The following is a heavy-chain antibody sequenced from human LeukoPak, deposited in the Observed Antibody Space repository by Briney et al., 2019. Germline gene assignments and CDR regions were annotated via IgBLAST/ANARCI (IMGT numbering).Heavy chain of an antibody. V-gene: IGHV3-48*03. Sequence: GGSLRLSCAASGFTFSTYEMNWVRQAPGKGLEWVSYISTSGSTIYYADSVKGRFTISRDNAKKSLYLQMNSLRAEDTAVYYCAKQTRGYSYGYSDYGAREPWSPSPQ. CDR1: GFTFSTYE. J-gene: IGHJ4*02. CDR3: AKQTRGYSYGYSDY. CDR2: ISTSGSTI. D-gene: IGHD5-18*01.